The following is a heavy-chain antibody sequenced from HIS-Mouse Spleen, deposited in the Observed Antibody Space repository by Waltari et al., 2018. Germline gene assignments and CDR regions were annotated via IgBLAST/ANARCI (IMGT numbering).Heavy chain of an antibody. CDR3: AKVDLSSGYNYYFDY. Sequence: EVQLVESGGGLVQPGRSLRLSCAASGFTFDDYAMHWVRQAPGKGLEWVSGISWNSGSIGYADSVKGRLTTSRDNAKNSLYLQMNSLRAEDTALYYCAKVDLSSGYNYYFDYWGQGTLVTVSS. D-gene: IGHD3-22*01. V-gene: IGHV3-9*01. CDR2: ISWNSGSI. J-gene: IGHJ4*02. CDR1: GFTFDDYA.